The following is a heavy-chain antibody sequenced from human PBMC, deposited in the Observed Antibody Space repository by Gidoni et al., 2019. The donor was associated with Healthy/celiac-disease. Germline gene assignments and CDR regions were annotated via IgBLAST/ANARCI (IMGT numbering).Heavy chain of an antibody. CDR1: GSTFSSYA. Sequence: QVQLVESGGGVVQPGRSLRLSCAASGSTFSSYAMHWVRQAPGKGLEWVAVISYDGSNKYYADSVKGRFTISRDNSKNTLYLQMNSLRAEDTAVYYCARVLDQLLYRHAFDIWGQGTMVTVSS. CDR2: ISYDGSNK. V-gene: IGHV3-30-3*01. D-gene: IGHD2-2*02. CDR3: ARVLDQLLYRHAFDI. J-gene: IGHJ3*02.